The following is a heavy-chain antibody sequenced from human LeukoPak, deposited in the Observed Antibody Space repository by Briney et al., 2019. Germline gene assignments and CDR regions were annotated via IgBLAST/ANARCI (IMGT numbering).Heavy chain of an antibody. CDR3: AGAPRITVFGLIVPYALDI. Sequence: GGSLRLSCAASGFTFNKYAMNWVRQPPGKGLEWVSSIAGTGGSTYYADSVKGRFTLSRDNSENTLYLQLNSLRAEDSGIYYCAGAPRITVFGLIVPYALDIWGQGTMVTVSS. D-gene: IGHD3-3*01. J-gene: IGHJ3*02. V-gene: IGHV3-23*01. CDR1: GFTFNKYA. CDR2: IAGTGGST.